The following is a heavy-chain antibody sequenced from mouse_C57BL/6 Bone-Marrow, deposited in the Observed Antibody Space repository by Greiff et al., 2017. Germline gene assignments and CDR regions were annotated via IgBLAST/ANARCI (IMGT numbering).Heavy chain of an antibody. Sequence: EVQLVESGGGLVQPGGSLKLSCAASGFTFSDYYMYWVRQTPEKRLEWVAYISNGGGSTYYPDTVKGRFTISRDNAKNTLYLQMSRLKSEDTAMYYCARRGNYDYVMDYWGQGTSVTVAS. J-gene: IGHJ4*01. V-gene: IGHV5-12*01. CDR3: ARRGNYDYVMDY. CDR2: ISNGGGST. CDR1: GFTFSDYY. D-gene: IGHD2-1*01.